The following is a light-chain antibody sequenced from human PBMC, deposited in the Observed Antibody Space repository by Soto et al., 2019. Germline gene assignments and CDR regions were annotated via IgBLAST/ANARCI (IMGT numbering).Light chain of an antibody. CDR1: QSVLYSSNNKNY. J-gene: IGKJ4*01. CDR3: QQYYSTSSVT. Sequence: DIVMTQSPDSLAVSLGERATINCKSSQSVLYSSNNKNYLAWYQQKPGQPPKLLIYWASTRESGVPDRFSGSGSGTDFTLPISSLQAEDVAVYYCQQYYSTSSVTFGGGTKVEIK. CDR2: WAS. V-gene: IGKV4-1*01.